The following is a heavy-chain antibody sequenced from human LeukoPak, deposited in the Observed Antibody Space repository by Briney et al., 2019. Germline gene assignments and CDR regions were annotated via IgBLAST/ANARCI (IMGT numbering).Heavy chain of an antibody. D-gene: IGHD2-2*01. J-gene: IGHJ5*02. V-gene: IGHV1-8*02. CDR2: MNPNSGNT. CDR1: GYTFTSYY. CDR3: ARVCSSTSCYYHWFDP. Sequence: ASVKVSCKASGYTFTSYYMHWVRQATGQGLEWMGWMNPNSGNTGYAQKFQGRVTMTRNTSISTAYMELSSLRSEDTAVYYCARVCSSTSCYYHWFDPWGQGTLVTVSS.